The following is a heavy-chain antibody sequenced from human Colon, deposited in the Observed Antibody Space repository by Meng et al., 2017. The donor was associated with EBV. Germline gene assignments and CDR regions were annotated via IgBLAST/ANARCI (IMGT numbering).Heavy chain of an antibody. D-gene: IGHD3-10*01. CDR3: ARASYGSGSPLGESWFDP. CDR2: IHSSGST. J-gene: IGHJ5*02. Sequence: QRPEARPALWHPPQTLSLPCTFSGGSISSGGYYWSWIRQHPGKGLEWIGYIHSSGSTYYNPSLRSRLTISVDTSKNQFSLKLSSVTAADTAVYYCARASYGSGSPLGESWFDPWGQGTLVTVSS. CDR1: GGSISSGGYY. V-gene: IGHV4-31*03.